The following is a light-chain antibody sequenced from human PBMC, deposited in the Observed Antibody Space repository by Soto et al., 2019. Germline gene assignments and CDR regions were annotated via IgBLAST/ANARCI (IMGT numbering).Light chain of an antibody. V-gene: IGKV3-20*01. CDR3: QHYGSSPRIT. CDR1: QSISGN. J-gene: IGKJ5*01. Sequence: EIVMTQSPATLPVSPGEGGTLSCRASQSISGNLAWYQQKPGQAPRLVIHGASSRATGIPDRFSGSGSGADFSLTISRLEPDDFAVYYCQHYGSSPRITVGLGTRLEI. CDR2: GAS.